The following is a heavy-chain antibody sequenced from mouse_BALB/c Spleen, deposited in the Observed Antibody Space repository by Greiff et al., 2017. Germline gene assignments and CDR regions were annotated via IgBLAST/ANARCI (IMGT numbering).Heavy chain of an antibody. J-gene: IGHJ4*01. CDR2: INPYNGDT. Sequence: VQLQQSGPELVKPGASVKISCKASGYSFTGYFMNWVKQSHGQSLEWIGRINPYNGDTFYNQKFKGKATLTVDKSSSTAHMELLSLTSEDSAVYYCGREYRMVYDGYLCYAMDYWGQGTSVTVSS. V-gene: IGHV1-37*01. D-gene: IGHD2-3*01. CDR1: GYSFTGYF. CDR3: GREYRMVYDGYLCYAMDY.